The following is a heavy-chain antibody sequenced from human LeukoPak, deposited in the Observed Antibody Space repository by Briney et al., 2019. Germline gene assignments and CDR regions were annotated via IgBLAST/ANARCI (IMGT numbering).Heavy chain of an antibody. Sequence: GESLKISCRGSGYSFTTFWIGWVRQMPGKGLEWMGIIYPGDSDTRYSPSFQSQVTISADKSTNTVYLQWNSLKASDTAMYFCVAVDTSMAFDYWGQGTLVTVSS. CDR1: GYSFTTFW. D-gene: IGHD5-18*01. CDR2: IYPGDSDT. J-gene: IGHJ4*02. CDR3: VAVDTSMAFDY. V-gene: IGHV5-51*01.